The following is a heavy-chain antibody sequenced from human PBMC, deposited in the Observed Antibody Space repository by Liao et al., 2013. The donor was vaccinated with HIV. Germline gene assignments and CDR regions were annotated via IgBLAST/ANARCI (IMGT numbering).Heavy chain of an antibody. CDR1: GASISYYY. CDR2: IFASGNT. D-gene: IGHD4-17*01. V-gene: IGHV4-4*07. J-gene: IGHJ2*01. CDR3: ARYTVTPEGYWYFDL. Sequence: QVQLRESGPGLVKPSETLSLTCNVSGASISYYYWSWIRQPAGKGLEWIGRIFASGNTNYNPSLESRVTMSADTSKNQFSLKLSSVTAADTAVYYCARYTVTPEGYWYFDLWGRGTLVTVSS.